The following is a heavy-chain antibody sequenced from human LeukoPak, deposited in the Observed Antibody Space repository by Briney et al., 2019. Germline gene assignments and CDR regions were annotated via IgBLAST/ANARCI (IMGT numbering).Heavy chain of an antibody. Sequence: GGSLRLSCAASGFTFSSYAMSWVRQAPGKGLEWVSAISGNGDSTYYADSVKGRFTISRDNSKNTLFLQMNSLSAEDTAIYYCAKRQKYGDGCLDYWGPGTLVTVSS. V-gene: IGHV3-23*01. D-gene: IGHD5-24*01. CDR2: ISGNGDST. J-gene: IGHJ4*02. CDR3: AKRQKYGDGCLDY. CDR1: GFTFSSYA.